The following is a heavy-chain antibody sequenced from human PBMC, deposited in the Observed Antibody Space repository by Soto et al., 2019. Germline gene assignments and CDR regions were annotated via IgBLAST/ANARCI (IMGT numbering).Heavy chain of an antibody. V-gene: IGHV4-39*01. J-gene: IGHJ5*02. CDR1: GGSISSSSYY. CDR2: IYYSGST. Sequence: SETLSLTCTVSGGSISSSSYYWGWIRQPPGKGLEWIGSIYYSGSTYYNPSLKSRVTISVDTSKNQFSLKLSSVTAADTAVYYCARRARRSGLNWFDPWGQGTLVTVSS. D-gene: IGHD2-15*01. CDR3: ARRARRSGLNWFDP.